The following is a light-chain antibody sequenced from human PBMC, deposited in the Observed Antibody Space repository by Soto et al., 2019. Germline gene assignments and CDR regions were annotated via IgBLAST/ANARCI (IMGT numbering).Light chain of an antibody. CDR1: SGHSTYS. CDR2: LNSDGSH. Sequence: QLVLTQSPSASASLGASVKVTCTLSSGHSTYSIAWHQQQPEKGPRFLMNLNSDGSHTKGDGIPDRFSGSSSGAERYLTISSLQSEDEADYYCQTWGSGIVVFGGGTQLTVL. J-gene: IGLJ2*01. CDR3: QTWGSGIVV. V-gene: IGLV4-69*01.